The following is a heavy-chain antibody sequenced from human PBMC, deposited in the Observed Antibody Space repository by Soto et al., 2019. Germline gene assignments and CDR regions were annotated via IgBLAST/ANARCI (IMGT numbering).Heavy chain of an antibody. CDR2: IYTTGGT. V-gene: IGHV4-4*07. J-gene: IGHJ6*02. Sequence: SATLSLTCTVSGRSISTYCRSWIRQHAGGGLEWVVRIYTTGGTNYNPSPKSRVTMSLDTSRNQFSLKLSSVTAADTAGYYCAREGGYFDSSGSGVYHYHGVDVWGQGTTVTVS. CDR1: GRSISTYC. CDR3: AREGGYFDSSGSGVYHYHGVDV. D-gene: IGHD3-22*01.